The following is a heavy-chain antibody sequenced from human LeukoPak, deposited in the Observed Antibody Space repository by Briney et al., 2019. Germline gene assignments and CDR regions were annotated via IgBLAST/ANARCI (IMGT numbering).Heavy chain of an antibody. V-gene: IGHV4-59*01. J-gene: IGHJ4*02. Sequence: SETLSLTCTVSDGSISAYYWSWIRKTPGQGLEWIGYVYHSAGSTYNPALRGRVTISMDTSENQFSLKMRSVSAADTAVYYCARVGSYDSSGYYFDYWGQGTQVTVSS. CDR3: ARVGSYDSSGYYFDY. CDR1: DGSISAYY. D-gene: IGHD3-22*01. CDR2: VYHSAGS.